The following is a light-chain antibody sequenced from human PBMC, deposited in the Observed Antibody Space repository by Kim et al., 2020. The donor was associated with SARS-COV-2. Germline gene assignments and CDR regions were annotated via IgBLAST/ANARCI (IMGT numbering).Light chain of an antibody. J-gene: IGLJ2*01. V-gene: IGLV3-21*04. CDR2: YDS. CDR3: QVWDSSSDHRVV. Sequence: SYELTQPPSVSVAPGKTARVSCGGNGIGSKSVHWYQQKSGQAPVLVIYYDSDRLSGIPERFSGSNSGNTATLTISRVEAGDEADYYCQVWDSSSDHRVVFGGGTQLTVL. CDR1: GIGSKS.